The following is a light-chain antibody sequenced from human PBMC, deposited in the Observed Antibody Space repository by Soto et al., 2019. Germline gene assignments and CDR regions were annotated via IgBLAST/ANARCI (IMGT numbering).Light chain of an antibody. CDR3: QQFGSSPWT. V-gene: IGKV3-20*01. J-gene: IGKJ1*01. Sequence: EIVLTQSPGTLSLSPGERATLSCRASQSVSSNYLAWYQQKPGQAPRLVIYGASNRATGIPDRFSGSGSGTDFTLTISRLEPEDFAVFYCQQFGSSPWTFGQGTKVEIK. CDR1: QSVSSNY. CDR2: GAS.